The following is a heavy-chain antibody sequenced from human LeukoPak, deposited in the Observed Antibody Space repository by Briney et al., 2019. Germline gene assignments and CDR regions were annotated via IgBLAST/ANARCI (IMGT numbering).Heavy chain of an antibody. CDR1: GYTFTSYY. CDR3: VRDDGWAPRATVVTSICDY. V-gene: IGHV1-46*01. J-gene: IGHJ4*02. Sequence: GASVKVSCKASGYTFTSYYMHWVRQAPGQGLEWMGIINPSGGSTSYAQKFQGRVTMTRDTSTSTVYMELSSLRSEDTAVYYCVRDDGWAPRATVVTSICDYWGQGTLVTVSS. D-gene: IGHD4-23*01. CDR2: INPSGGST.